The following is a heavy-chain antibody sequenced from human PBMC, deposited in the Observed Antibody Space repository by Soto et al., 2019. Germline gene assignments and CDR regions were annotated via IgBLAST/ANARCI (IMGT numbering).Heavy chain of an antibody. D-gene: IGHD4-4*01. CDR2: TYHSGST. V-gene: IGHV4-59*01. CDR3: ARDLGGAYSAFDY. CDR1: GGSISSYY. Sequence: LTCTVSGGSISSYYWSWIRQPPGKGLEWIGYTYHSGSTNYNPSLKSRVSISVDTSKNQFSLKLSSVTAADTAVYYCARDLGGAYSAFDYWGQGTLVTVSS. J-gene: IGHJ4*02.